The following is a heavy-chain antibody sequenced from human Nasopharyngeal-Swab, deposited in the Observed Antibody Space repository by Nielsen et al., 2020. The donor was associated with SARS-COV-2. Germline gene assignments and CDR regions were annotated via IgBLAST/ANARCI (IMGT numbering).Heavy chain of an antibody. Sequence: PGKGLEWIGYIYYSGSTYYNPSLKSRVTISVDTSKNQFSLKLSSVTAAGTAVYYCARYSLWLPVNWFDPWGQGTLVTVSS. D-gene: IGHD5-18*01. J-gene: IGHJ5*02. V-gene: IGHV4-30-4*01. CDR3: ARYSLWLPVNWFDP. CDR2: IYYSGST.